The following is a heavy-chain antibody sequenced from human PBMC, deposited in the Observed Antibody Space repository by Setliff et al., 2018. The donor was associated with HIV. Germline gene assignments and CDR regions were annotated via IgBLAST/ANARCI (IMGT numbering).Heavy chain of an antibody. CDR1: GGSFNNYA. D-gene: IGHD1-1*01. CDR3: ARAARVGLQYGPTGHAFDI. V-gene: IGHV1-69*10. CDR2: ISPILGTT. Sequence: SVKVSCKAAGGSFNNYAISWVRQAPGQGLEWVGGISPILGTTNSGPRFHGRVTITADKSTNTVYIELSSLRSEDTALYSRARAARVGLQYGPTGHAFDIWCQGTMVTVSS. J-gene: IGHJ3*02.